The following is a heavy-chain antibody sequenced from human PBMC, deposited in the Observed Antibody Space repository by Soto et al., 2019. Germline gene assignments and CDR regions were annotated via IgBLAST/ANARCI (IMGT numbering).Heavy chain of an antibody. Sequence: GGSLRLSCAASGFTFSNAWMSWVRQAPGKGLEWVGRIKSKTDGGTTDYAAPVKGRFTISRDDSKNTLYLQMNSLKTEDTAVYYCTTDPHLLWFGEFPSPPVLLQNYYYYYYMDVWGKGTTVTVSS. J-gene: IGHJ6*03. CDR3: TTDPHLLWFGEFPSPPVLLQNYYYYYYMDV. CDR1: GFTFSNAW. V-gene: IGHV3-15*01. D-gene: IGHD3-10*01. CDR2: IKSKTDGGTT.